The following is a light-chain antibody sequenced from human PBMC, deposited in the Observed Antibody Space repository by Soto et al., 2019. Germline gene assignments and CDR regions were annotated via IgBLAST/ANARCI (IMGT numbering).Light chain of an antibody. Sequence: QSALTQPASVSGSPGQSITISCTGTSSDVGSYNLVSWYQQHPGKAPKLMIYEGSKRPSGVSNRFSGSKSGNTASLTISGLQAEDKADYYCCSYAGSSTVVVFGGGTKLTVL. CDR2: EGS. CDR1: SSDVGSYNL. J-gene: IGLJ2*01. CDR3: CSYAGSSTVVV. V-gene: IGLV2-23*01.